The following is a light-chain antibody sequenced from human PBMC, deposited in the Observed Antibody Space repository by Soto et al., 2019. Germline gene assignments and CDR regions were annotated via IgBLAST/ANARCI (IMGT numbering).Light chain of an antibody. CDR2: EVT. V-gene: IGLV2-14*01. Sequence: SVLTQPASVSGSPGQSITISCAGTRDDIGAYDYVSWYQQHPGNAPKLLVYEVTNRPSGVSDRFSGSTSGNTASLTISGLQAEDEADYYCKSYTNSSAVVFGGGTKVTVL. CDR3: KSYTNSSAVV. J-gene: IGLJ2*01. CDR1: RDDIGAYDY.